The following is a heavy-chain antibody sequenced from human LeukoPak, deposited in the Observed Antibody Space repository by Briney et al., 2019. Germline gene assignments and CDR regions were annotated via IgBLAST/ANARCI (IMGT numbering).Heavy chain of an antibody. Sequence: SVKVSYTASGGTFSSYAISWVRQAPGQGLEWMGGIIPIFGTANYAQKFQGRVTITADESTSTAYMELSSLRSEDTAVYYCARGGVCSGGSCYYNYWGQGTLVTVSS. V-gene: IGHV1-69*13. CDR2: IIPIFGTA. J-gene: IGHJ4*02. D-gene: IGHD2-15*01. CDR3: ARGGVCSGGSCYYNY. CDR1: GGTFSSYA.